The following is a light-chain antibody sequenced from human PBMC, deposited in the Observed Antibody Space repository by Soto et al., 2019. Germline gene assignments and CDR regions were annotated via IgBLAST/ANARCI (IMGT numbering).Light chain of an antibody. J-gene: IGKJ1*01. Sequence: DIPMSQSPSTLSASVGDRVTITCRASQSIRSWLAWYQQKPGKAPNLLIYQASSLQSGVPSRFSGSGSGPEYTLTISSLQPDDFATYYCQQYNSYPWTFGQGTKVDIK. CDR2: QAS. V-gene: IGKV1-5*03. CDR1: QSIRSW. CDR3: QQYNSYPWT.